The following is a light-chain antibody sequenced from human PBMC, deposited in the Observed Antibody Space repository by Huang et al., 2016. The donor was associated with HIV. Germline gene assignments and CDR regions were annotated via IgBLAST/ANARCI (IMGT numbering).Light chain of an antibody. CDR3: QQYFNSPRT. V-gene: IGKV3-20*01. J-gene: IGKJ1*01. CDR1: QSVTNQY. Sequence: IVLTQSPGTLSLSPGERATLSCRASQSVTNQYLAWYQQRPGQAPRLLIYGASNRATDIPDRFGGSGSGRDFTLTISRLEPEDFAVYYCQQYFNSPRTFGQGTKVEIK. CDR2: GAS.